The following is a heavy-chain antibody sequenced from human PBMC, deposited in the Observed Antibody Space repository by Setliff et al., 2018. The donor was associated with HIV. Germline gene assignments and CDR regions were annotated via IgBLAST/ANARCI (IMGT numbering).Heavy chain of an antibody. D-gene: IGHD2-15*01. CDR1: RGTFTSYA. CDR3: ATGPPYCSGGSCYSSLHH. J-gene: IGHJ1*01. V-gene: IGHV1-69*10. CDR2: IIATLGIP. Sequence: SVKVSCKVSRGTFTSYAFSWVRQAPGQGLEWMGGIIATLGIPSYAQKFQGRVTITADKSTNTAYMELKSLRSEDTALYYCATGPPYCSGGSCYSSLHHWGQGTLVTVSS.